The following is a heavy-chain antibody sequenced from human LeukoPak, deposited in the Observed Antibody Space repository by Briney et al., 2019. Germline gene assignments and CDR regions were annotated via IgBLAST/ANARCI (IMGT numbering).Heavy chain of an antibody. V-gene: IGHV4-4*02. Sequence: SETLSLTCAVSGGSISSSNWWSWVRQPPGKGLEWIGEIRHSGSTNYNPSLKSRVTISVDKSKNQFSLKLSSVTAADTAVYYCASSPEGGSEPFDYWGQGTLVTVSS. CDR1: GGSISSSNW. CDR2: IRHSGST. CDR3: ASSPEGGSEPFDY. J-gene: IGHJ4*02. D-gene: IGHD1-14*01.